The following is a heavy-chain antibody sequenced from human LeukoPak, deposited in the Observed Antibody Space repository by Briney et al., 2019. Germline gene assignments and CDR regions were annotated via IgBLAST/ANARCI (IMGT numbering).Heavy chain of an antibody. CDR2: IYYSGST. Sequence: PSETLSLTCTVSGGSISSYYWSWIRQPPGKGLEWIGYIYYSGSTNYNPSLKSRVTISVDTSKNQFSLKLGSVTAADTAVYYCAAAAGYYFDYWGQGTLVTVSS. CDR3: AAAAGYYFDY. CDR1: GGSISSYY. V-gene: IGHV4-59*01. D-gene: IGHD6-13*01. J-gene: IGHJ4*02.